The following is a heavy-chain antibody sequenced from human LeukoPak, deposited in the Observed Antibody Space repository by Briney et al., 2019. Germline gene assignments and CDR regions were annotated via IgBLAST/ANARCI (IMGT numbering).Heavy chain of an antibody. CDR2: INTDGRIT. V-gene: IGHV3-74*01. D-gene: IGHD6-13*01. J-gene: IGHJ3*02. CDR1: GFTFSSYW. Sequence: GGSLRLSCAASGFTFSSYWMHWVRQAPGKGPVWVSHINTDGRITSYADSVKGRFTISRDNVKNTLYLQVNSLRAEDTAVYYCARPYSSPGAFDIWGQGTMVTVSS. CDR3: ARPYSSPGAFDI.